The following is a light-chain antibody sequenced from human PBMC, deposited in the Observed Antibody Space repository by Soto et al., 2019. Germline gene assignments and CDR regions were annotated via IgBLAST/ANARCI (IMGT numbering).Light chain of an antibody. V-gene: IGKV1-5*03. CDR1: QTIDSW. CDR3: QQYHIYSGT. CDR2: KAS. Sequence: DIQMTQSPSTLSASVADRGTITRRASQTIDSWLAWYQQRPGKPPNXIIYKASTLASGVPSRFSGSGSGTECTLTINSLQPDDVATYYCQQYHIYSGTLAQGTKVDIK. J-gene: IGKJ1*01.